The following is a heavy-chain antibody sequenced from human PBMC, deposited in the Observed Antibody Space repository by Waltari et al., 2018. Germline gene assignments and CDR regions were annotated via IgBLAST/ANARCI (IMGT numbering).Heavy chain of an antibody. Sequence: QVHLVQPGAEVKKPGSSVKVSCKASGGPYSRFGLSWVRLAPGQGLEWRGGAGAVFGETNDAPEFEGGVTITADESTSTVYMELSSLRSEDTAVYYCVRDTSTMTQQPNGMDVWGQGTTVTVAS. D-gene: IGHD1-1*01. CDR3: VRDTSTMTQQPNGMDV. CDR2: AGAVFGET. J-gene: IGHJ6*02. CDR1: GGPYSRFG. V-gene: IGHV1-69*01.